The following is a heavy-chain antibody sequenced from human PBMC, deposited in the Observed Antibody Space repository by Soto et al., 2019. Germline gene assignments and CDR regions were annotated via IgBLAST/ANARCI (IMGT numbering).Heavy chain of an antibody. V-gene: IGHV3-30*18. J-gene: IGHJ6*02. Sequence: QVQLVESGGGVVQPGRSLRLSCAASGFTFSRYGMHWVRQAPGKGLEWVAVISYDGSNKYYADSVKGRFTISRDNSKNTLYLQMNSLRAEDTAVYYCAKSGPAQRSYSYYGMDVWGQGTTVTVSS. CDR3: AKSGPAQRSYSYYGMDV. CDR2: ISYDGSNK. CDR1: GFTFSRYG. D-gene: IGHD6-25*01.